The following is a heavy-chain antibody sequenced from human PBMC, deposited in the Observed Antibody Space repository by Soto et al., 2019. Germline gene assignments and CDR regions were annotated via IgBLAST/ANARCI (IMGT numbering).Heavy chain of an antibody. D-gene: IGHD6-6*01. CDR1: GFTFSDYY. CDR2: MSSSSSYT. J-gene: IGHJ4*02. CDR3: ARDEYSSSSGVYYFDY. Sequence: QVQLVESGGGLVKPGGSLRLSCAASGFTFSDYYMSWIRQAPGKGLEWVSYMSSSSSYTNYADSVKGRFTISRDNAKNSLYLQMNSLRAEDTAVYYCARDEYSSSSGVYYFDYWGQGTLVTVSS. V-gene: IGHV3-11*06.